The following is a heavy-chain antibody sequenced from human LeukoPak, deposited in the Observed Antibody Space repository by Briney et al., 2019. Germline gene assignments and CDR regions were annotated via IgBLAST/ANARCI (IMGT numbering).Heavy chain of an antibody. CDR1: GFTFSSYS. J-gene: IGHJ4*02. V-gene: IGHV3-48*02. Sequence: PGGSLRLSCAASGFTFSSYSMNWVRQAPGKGLEWVSYISSSSSTIYYADSVKGRFTISRDNAKNSLYLQMNSLRDEDTAVYYCAGVPYSGYDHGGDYWGQGTLVTVSS. CDR3: AGVPYSGYDHGGDY. CDR2: ISSSSSTI. D-gene: IGHD5-12*01.